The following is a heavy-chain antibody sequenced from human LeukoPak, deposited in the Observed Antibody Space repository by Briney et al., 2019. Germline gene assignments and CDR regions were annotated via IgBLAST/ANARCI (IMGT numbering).Heavy chain of an antibody. Sequence: GGSLRLSCAASGFTFSSYAMSWVRQAPGKGLEWVSAISGSGGSTYYADSVKGRFTISRDNSKNTLYLQMNSLRAEDTAVYYCAIPEGGNPYYYYGMDVWGQGTTVTVSS. CDR3: AIPEGGNPYYYYGMDV. V-gene: IGHV3-23*01. CDR2: ISGSGGST. J-gene: IGHJ6*02. CDR1: GFTFSSYA. D-gene: IGHD4-23*01.